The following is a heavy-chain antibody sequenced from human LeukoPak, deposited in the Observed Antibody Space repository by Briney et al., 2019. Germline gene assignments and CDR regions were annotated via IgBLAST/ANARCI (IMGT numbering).Heavy chain of an antibody. CDR1: GFIFSSYF. CDR3: AREWDLTGYYFDY. D-gene: IGHD3-9*01. V-gene: IGHV3-30*04. J-gene: IGHJ4*02. Sequence: PGRSLRLSCVASGFIFSSYFMHWVRQAPGKGLEWVAVISYDGNNKYYADSVKGRFTISRDNSKNTLYLQMNSLRAEDTAVYYCAREWDLTGYYFDYWGQGTLVTVSS. CDR2: ISYDGNNK.